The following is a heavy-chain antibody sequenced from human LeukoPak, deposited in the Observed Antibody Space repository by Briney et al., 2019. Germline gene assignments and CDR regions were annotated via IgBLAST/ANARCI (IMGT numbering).Heavy chain of an antibody. CDR2: ISSSSSYI. V-gene: IGHV3-21*01. CDR3: ARVRVGATLPPYYYYYYMDV. CDR1: GFTSSSYS. D-gene: IGHD1-26*01. J-gene: IGHJ6*03. Sequence: GGSLRLSCAASGFTSSSYSMNWVRQAPGKGLEWVSSISSSSSYIYYADSVKGRFTISRDNAKNSLYLQMNSLRAEDTAVYYCARVRVGATLPPYYYYYYMDVWGKGTTVTVSS.